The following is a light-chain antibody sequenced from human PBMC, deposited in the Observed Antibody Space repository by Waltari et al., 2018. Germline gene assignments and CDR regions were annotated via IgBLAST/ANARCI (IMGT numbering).Light chain of an antibody. J-gene: IGLJ2*01. CDR1: KLGNKY. V-gene: IGLV3-1*01. Sequence: SFDLTQPPSVSASPGQTAPITCSGAKLGNKYAYWYQQKSGQSPFLVIYEDTKRPSGIPERFSGSNSGNTVTLTISGTQPMDEADYYCQAWDSGPAVFGGGTKLTVL. CDR2: EDT. CDR3: QAWDSGPAV.